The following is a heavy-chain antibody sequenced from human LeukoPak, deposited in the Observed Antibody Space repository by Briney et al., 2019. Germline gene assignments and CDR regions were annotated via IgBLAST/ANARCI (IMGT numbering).Heavy chain of an antibody. Sequence: GGSLRLSCAASGFTFRTFTMNWVRQAPGKGLEWVSSINSASNFIYYADSVKGRFTISRDNAKNSLYLQMSSLKVEDTAVYYCARDSPYYFDSSGDYVSDYWGQGALVAVSS. CDR3: ARDSPYYFDSSGDYVSDY. J-gene: IGHJ4*02. D-gene: IGHD3-22*01. CDR2: INSASNFI. CDR1: GFTFRTFT. V-gene: IGHV3-21*01.